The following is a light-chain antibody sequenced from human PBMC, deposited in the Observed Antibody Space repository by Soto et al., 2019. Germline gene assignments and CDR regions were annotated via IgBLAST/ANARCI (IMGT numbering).Light chain of an antibody. Sequence: EIVLTQSPGTLSLSPGQRATLSCRASQSVSTSYLVWYQQRPGQAPRLLIYAASSRATGIPDRFSGSGSGTDFTLTISRLEPEDFAVYYCQQYGASPWTFGQGTKVDI. V-gene: IGKV3-20*01. J-gene: IGKJ1*01. CDR3: QQYGASPWT. CDR1: QSVSTSY. CDR2: AAS.